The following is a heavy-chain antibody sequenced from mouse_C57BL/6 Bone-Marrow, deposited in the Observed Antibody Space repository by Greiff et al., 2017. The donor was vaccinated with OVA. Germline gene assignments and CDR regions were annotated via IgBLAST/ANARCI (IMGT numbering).Heavy chain of an antibody. J-gene: IGHJ3*01. V-gene: IGHV5-15*01. D-gene: IGHD2-4*01. CDR3: ARLIYYDYDWFAY. CDR1: GFTFSDYG. CDR2: ISNLAYSI. Sequence: EVQLVESGGGLVQPGGSLKLSCAASGFTFSDYGMAWVRQAPRKGPEWVAFISNLAYSIYYADTVTGRFTISRENAKNTLYLEMSMLMSEDTAMYYCARLIYYDYDWFAYWGQGTLVTVSA.